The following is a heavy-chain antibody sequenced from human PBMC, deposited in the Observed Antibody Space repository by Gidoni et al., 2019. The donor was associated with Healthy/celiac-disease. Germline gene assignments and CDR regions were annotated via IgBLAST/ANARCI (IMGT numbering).Heavy chain of an antibody. Sequence: EVQLVESGGGLVQPGRSLRLSCAASGFTFDDYAMHWARQAPGKGLEWVSGISWNSGSIGYADSVKGRFTISRDNAKNSLYLQMNSLRAEDTALYYCAKDIRALGYGMDVWGQGTTVTVSS. D-gene: IGHD1-26*01. CDR1: GFTFDDYA. CDR3: AKDIRALGYGMDV. V-gene: IGHV3-9*01. CDR2: ISWNSGSI. J-gene: IGHJ6*02.